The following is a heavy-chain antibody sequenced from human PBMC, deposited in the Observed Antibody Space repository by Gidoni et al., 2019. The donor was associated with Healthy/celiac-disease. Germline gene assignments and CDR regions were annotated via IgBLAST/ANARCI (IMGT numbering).Heavy chain of an antibody. CDR2: IYYSGST. V-gene: IGHV4-39*01. Sequence: QLQLQESRPGLVKPSETLSLTCTVSGGSISRCSYYWGWIRQPPGKWLEWIGSIYYSGSTYYNPSLKSRVTISVDTSKNQFSLKLSSVTAADTAVYYCARLQYYDSSGYYFHYFDYWGQGTLVTVSS. D-gene: IGHD3-22*01. CDR1: GGSISRCSYY. CDR3: ARLQYYDSSGYYFHYFDY. J-gene: IGHJ4*02.